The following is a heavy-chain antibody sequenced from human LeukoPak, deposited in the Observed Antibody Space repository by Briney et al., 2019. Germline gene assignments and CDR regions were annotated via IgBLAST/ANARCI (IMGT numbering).Heavy chain of an antibody. V-gene: IGHV4-59*01. J-gene: IGHJ5*02. D-gene: IGHD3-10*01. CDR2: IYYSGST. CDR1: GGSNSSYY. CDR3: ASLEGYYGSGSYFRGWFDP. Sequence: SETLSLTCTVSGGSNSSYYWSWIRQHPGKGLEWIGYIYYSGSTNYNPSLKSRVTISVDTSKNQFSLKLSSVTAADTAVYYCASLEGYYGSGSYFRGWFDPWGQGTLVTVSS.